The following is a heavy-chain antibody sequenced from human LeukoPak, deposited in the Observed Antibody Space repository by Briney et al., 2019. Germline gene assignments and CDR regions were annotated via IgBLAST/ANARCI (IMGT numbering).Heavy chain of an antibody. Sequence: GGSLRLSCAASGFTFSNYAMHWVHQAPGKGLEWVAVVSYDGTNKYYADSVKGRFTISRDNSKNTLYLQMNSLRAEDTAVYYCARGPITMIALVMYYFDYWGQGTLVTVSS. D-gene: IGHD3-22*01. J-gene: IGHJ4*02. CDR2: VSYDGTNK. CDR1: GFTFSNYA. CDR3: ARGPITMIALVMYYFDY. V-gene: IGHV3-30-3*01.